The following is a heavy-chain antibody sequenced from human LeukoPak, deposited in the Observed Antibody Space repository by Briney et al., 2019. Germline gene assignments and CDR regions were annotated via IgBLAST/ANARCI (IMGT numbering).Heavy chain of an antibody. V-gene: IGHV1-69*04. CDR1: GGTFSSYT. CDR2: IIPILGIA. J-gene: IGHJ4*02. Sequence: SSVKVSCKASGGTFSSYTISWVRQAPGQGLEWMGRIIPILGIANYAQKFQGRVTITADKSTSTAYMELSSLRSEDTAVYYCAREGSSWYYFDYWRQGTLVTVSS. CDR3: AREGSSWYYFDY. D-gene: IGHD6-13*01.